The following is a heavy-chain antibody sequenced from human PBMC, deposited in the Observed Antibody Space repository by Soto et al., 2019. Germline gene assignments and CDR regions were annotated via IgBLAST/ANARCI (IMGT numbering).Heavy chain of an antibody. CDR3: APLTVSLSGPYGIHV. J-gene: IGHJ6*02. Sequence: LSLTCSVSGYSVSSSDYYWAWIRQPPGKGLEWIGSMLYSGLTYYNPSLKSRVTLSVDTSKNQFSVRLNSVAASDTAVYYCAPLTVSLSGPYGIHVWGQGTTVTVSS. CDR1: GYSVSSSDYY. CDR2: MLYSGLT. V-gene: IGHV4-39*01. D-gene: IGHD2-15*01.